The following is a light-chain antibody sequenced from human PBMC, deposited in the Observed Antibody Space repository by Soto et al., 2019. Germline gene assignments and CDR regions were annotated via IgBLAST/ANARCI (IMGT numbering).Light chain of an antibody. J-gene: IGKJ1*01. CDR1: QSISSY. CDR3: QHRANWPTWT. CDR2: DAS. Sequence: EIVLTQSPATLSLAPGERATLSCRASQSISSYVAWYQQKPGQAPRLLIYDASNRATGIPARFSGSGSGTDFTLTISSLEPEDFAVYYCQHRANWPTWTFGQGTKVEIK. V-gene: IGKV3-11*01.